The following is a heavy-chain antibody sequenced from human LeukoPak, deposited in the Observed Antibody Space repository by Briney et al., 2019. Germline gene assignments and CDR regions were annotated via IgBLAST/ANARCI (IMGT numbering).Heavy chain of an antibody. CDR3: ARGSGYSYGTGYYYMDV. CDR2: IIPIFGTA. CDR1: GGTFSSYA. Sequence: SVKVSCKASGGTFSSYAISWVRQAHGQGLEWMGGIIPIFGTANYAQKFQGRVTITADESTSTAYMELSSLRSEDTAVYYCARGSGYSYGTGYYYMDVWGKGTTVTVSS. V-gene: IGHV1-69*13. D-gene: IGHD5-18*01. J-gene: IGHJ6*03.